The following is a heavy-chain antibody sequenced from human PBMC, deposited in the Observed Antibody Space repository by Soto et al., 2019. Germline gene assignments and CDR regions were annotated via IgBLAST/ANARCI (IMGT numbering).Heavy chain of an antibody. V-gene: IGHV3-7*03. J-gene: IGHJ4*02. D-gene: IGHD3-3*01. CDR2: INPDGSEK. CDR3: ARDFAYFDS. Sequence: GGSLRLSCAASGFTFSNFWMDWVRQAPGKGLEWVANINPDGSEKHYVDSVKGRFTISRDNAKNSLYLQMSSLTAEDSAVYFCARDFAYFDSWGQGTLVTVSS. CDR1: GFTFSNFW.